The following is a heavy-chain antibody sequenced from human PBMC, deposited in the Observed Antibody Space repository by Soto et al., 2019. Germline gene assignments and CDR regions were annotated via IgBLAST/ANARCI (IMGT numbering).Heavy chain of an antibody. J-gene: IGHJ1*01. V-gene: IGHV3-33*01. CDR1: GFTFSSYG. CDR2: IWYDGSNK. Sequence: QVQLVESGGGVVQPGRSLRLSCAASGFTFSSYGMHWVRQAPGKGLEWVAVIWYDGSNKYYADSVKGRFTISRDNYKNTLYLQMNSLRAEDTAVYYCARESTYFYHSSYQHWGQGTLVTVSS. CDR3: ARESTYFYHSSYQH. D-gene: IGHD3-22*01.